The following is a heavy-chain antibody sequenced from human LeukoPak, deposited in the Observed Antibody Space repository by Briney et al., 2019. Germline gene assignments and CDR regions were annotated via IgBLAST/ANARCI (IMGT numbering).Heavy chain of an antibody. J-gene: IGHJ5*02. CDR3: ARVKTDRRPYNWFDP. CDR1: GFTFSSYA. CDR2: ISYDGSNK. Sequence: GRSLRLSCAASGFTFSSYAMHWVRQAPGKGLEWVAVISYDGSNKYYADSVKGRFTISRDNSKNTLYLQMNSLRAEDTAVYYCARVKTDRRPYNWFDPWGQGTLVTVSS. V-gene: IGHV3-30-3*01.